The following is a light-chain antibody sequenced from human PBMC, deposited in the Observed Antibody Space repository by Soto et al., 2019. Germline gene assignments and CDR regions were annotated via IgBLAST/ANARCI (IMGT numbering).Light chain of an antibody. CDR3: SPYTTSRAL. Sequence: QSALTQPASVSGSPGQSITISCTGTSSDIGGNNYVAWYQQHPGKAPKLMIYDVTNRRSGVSNRFSAAKSGNTAPVTISGLEAEDEADYSCSPYTTSRALFRGGTPLTLL. J-gene: IGLJ2*01. CDR2: DVT. V-gene: IGLV2-14*03. CDR1: SSDIGGNNY.